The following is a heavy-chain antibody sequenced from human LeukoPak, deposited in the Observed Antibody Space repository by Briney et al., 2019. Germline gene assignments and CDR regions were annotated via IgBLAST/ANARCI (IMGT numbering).Heavy chain of an antibody. D-gene: IGHD1-26*01. CDR1: GYSISSGYY. J-gene: IGHJ4*02. CDR3: ARHASGSPFDY. V-gene: IGHV4-38-2*01. CDR2: IYHSGST. Sequence: SETLSLTCAVSGYSISSGYYWGWIRQPPGKGLEWIGSIYHSGSTYYNPSLKSRVTISVDTSKNQFSLKLSSATAADTAVYYCARHASGSPFDYWGQGTLVTVSS.